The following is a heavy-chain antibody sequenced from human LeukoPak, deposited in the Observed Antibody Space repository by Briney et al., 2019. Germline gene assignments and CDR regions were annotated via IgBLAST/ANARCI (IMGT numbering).Heavy chain of an antibody. V-gene: IGHV1-2*02. Sequence: ASVKVSCKASGYTFTGYYMHWVRQAPGQGLEWMGWINPNSGGTNYAQKFQGRVTMTRDTSTTTVYMELSSLRSEDSAVYYCAGGGAASGPDIWGQGKMVTVSS. CDR3: AGGGAASGPDI. D-gene: IGHD6-25*01. J-gene: IGHJ3*02. CDR2: INPNSGGT. CDR1: GYTFTGYY.